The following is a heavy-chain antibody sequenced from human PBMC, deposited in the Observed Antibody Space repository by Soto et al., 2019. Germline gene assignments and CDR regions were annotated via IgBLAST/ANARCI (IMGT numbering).Heavy chain of an antibody. J-gene: IGHJ6*02. Sequence: GGSLRLSCAVSGFSLSNYWMHWVRQDPERGLVWVSRINSDGRSTSYADSVKGRFTISRDNAKNTLYLHMDSLRAEDTAVYYCARGGRYRENYYFGMDVWGQGTTVTVSS. CDR2: INSDGRST. CDR1: GFSLSNYW. D-gene: IGHD1-26*01. V-gene: IGHV3-74*01. CDR3: ARGGRYRENYYFGMDV.